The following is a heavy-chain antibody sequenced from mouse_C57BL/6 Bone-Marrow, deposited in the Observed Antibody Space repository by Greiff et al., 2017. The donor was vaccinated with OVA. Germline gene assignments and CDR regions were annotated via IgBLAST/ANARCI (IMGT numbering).Heavy chain of an antibody. CDR2: IDPETGGT. Sequence: QVQLQQSGAELVRPGASVTLSCKASGYTFTDYEMHWVKQTPVHGLEWIGAIDPETGGTAHNQKFKGKAILTADKSSSTAYMERRSLTSEDSAVYYCTRGYSNYYAMDYWGQGTSVTVSS. J-gene: IGHJ4*01. CDR3: TRGYSNYYAMDY. D-gene: IGHD2-5*01. CDR1: GYTFTDYE. V-gene: IGHV1-15*01.